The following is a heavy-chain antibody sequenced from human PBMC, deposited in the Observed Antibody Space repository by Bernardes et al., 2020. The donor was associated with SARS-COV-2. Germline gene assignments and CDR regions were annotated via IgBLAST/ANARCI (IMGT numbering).Heavy chain of an antibody. Sequence: GGSLRLSCEASGFTFSSYWMHWVRRAPGKGLVWVSRINPDGSSISYADSVKGRFTISRDNAKNTLYLQMNSLSAEDTAVYYCARAGFYRFDYWGQGTLVTVSS. CDR1: GFTFSSYW. CDR2: INPDGSSI. J-gene: IGHJ4*02. V-gene: IGHV3-74*01. D-gene: IGHD3-16*02. CDR3: ARAGFYRFDY.